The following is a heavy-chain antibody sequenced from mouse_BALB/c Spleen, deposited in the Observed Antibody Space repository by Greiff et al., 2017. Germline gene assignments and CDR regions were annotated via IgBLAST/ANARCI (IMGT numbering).Heavy chain of an antibody. CDR2: ISTYYGDA. Sequence: VQLQQSGAELVRPGVSVKISCKGSGYTFTDYAMHWVKQSHAKSLEWIGVISTYYGDASYNQKFKGKATMTVDKSSSTAYMELARLTSEDSAIYYCARVYYGSGYAMDYWGQGTSVTVSS. D-gene: IGHD1-1*01. CDR1: GYTFTDYA. CDR3: ARVYYGSGYAMDY. V-gene: IGHV1S137*01. J-gene: IGHJ4*01.